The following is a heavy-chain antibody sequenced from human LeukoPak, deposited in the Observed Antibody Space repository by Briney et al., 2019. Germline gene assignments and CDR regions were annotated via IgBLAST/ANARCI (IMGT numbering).Heavy chain of an antibody. Sequence: GGSLRLPCAASGFTFYSYAMSWVRQAPGKGLEWVSAISGSGGSTYYADSVKGRFTISRDNSKNTLYLQMNSLRAEDTAVYYCAKGDSIAAAGTGFDYWGQGTLVTVSS. CDR3: AKGDSIAAAGTGFDY. V-gene: IGHV3-23*01. CDR2: ISGSGGST. J-gene: IGHJ4*02. CDR1: GFTFYSYA. D-gene: IGHD6-13*01.